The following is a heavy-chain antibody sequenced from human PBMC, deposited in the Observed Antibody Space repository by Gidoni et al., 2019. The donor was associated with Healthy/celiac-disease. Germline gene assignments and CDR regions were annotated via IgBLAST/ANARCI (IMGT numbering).Heavy chain of an antibody. CDR1: GFTFDDYA. D-gene: IGHD2-2*02. CDR3: AKDRKGLLLYRGGFDY. CDR2: ISWNSGSI. Sequence: DVQLVESGGGLVQPGRSLRLSCAASGFTFDDYAMHWVRQAPGKGLEWVSGISWNSGSIGYADSVKGRFTISRDNAKNALYLQMNSLRAEDTALYYCAKDRKGLLLYRGGFDYWGQGTLVTVSS. V-gene: IGHV3-9*01. J-gene: IGHJ4*02.